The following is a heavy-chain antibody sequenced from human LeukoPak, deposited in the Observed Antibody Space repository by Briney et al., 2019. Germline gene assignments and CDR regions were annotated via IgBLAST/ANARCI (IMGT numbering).Heavy chain of an antibody. CDR1: GFTFSSYA. V-gene: IGHV3-23*01. CDR3: AKDLGIQLWSGY. J-gene: IGHJ4*02. Sequence: GGSLRLSCAASGFTFSSYAMSWVRQAPGKGLEWVSAISGSGGSTYYADSVKGRFTISRDNSKNTLYLQMNSLRAEDTAIYYCAKDLGIQLWSGYWGQGTLVTVSS. CDR2: ISGSGGST. D-gene: IGHD5-18*01.